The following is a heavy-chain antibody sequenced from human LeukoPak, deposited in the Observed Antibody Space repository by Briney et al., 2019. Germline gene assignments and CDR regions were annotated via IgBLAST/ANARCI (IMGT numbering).Heavy chain of an antibody. J-gene: IGHJ3*02. Sequence: SVKVSYKASGGTFSSYAISWVRQAPGQGLEWMGGIIPIFGTANYAQKFQGRVTITADESTSTAYMELSSLRSEDTAVYYCARAPIGYCSSTSCYTSAFDIWGQGTMVTVSS. CDR3: ARAPIGYCSSTSCYTSAFDI. CDR1: GGTFSSYA. D-gene: IGHD2-2*02. CDR2: IIPIFGTA. V-gene: IGHV1-69*13.